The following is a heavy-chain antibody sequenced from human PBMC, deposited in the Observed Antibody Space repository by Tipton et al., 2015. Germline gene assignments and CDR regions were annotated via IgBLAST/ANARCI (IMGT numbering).Heavy chain of an antibody. Sequence: GSLRLSCAVSGFSFSLHDMNWVRQAPGKGLEWVSHITSGGDELNYGDSVKGRFTVSRDNAKGVLYLQMNSLRAEDTALYYCAKWGFRYGPATDPGDGVFESWGQGTPVIVSS. CDR1: GFSFSLHD. D-gene: IGHD5-24*01. CDR3: AKWGFRYGPATDPGDGVFES. CDR2: ITSGGDEL. J-gene: IGHJ4*02. V-gene: IGHV3-48*03.